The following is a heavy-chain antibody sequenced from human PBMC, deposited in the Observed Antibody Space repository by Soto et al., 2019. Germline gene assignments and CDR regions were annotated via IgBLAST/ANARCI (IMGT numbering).Heavy chain of an antibody. CDR2: IYHSGST. CDR3: ASQTGTHAGAFDI. CDR1: GGSISSGGYS. J-gene: IGHJ3*02. V-gene: IGHV4-30-2*01. D-gene: IGHD1-1*01. Sequence: PSETLSLTCAVSGGSISSGGYSWSWIRQPPGKGLEWIGYIYHSGSTYYNPSLKSRVTISVDRSKNQFSLKLSSVTAADTAVYYCASQTGTHAGAFDIWGQGTMVTVSS.